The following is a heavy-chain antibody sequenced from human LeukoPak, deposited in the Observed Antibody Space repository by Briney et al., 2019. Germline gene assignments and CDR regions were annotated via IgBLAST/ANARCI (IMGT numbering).Heavy chain of an antibody. Sequence: GESLKISCKGSGYSFTSYWIGWVRQMPGKGLEWMGIIYPGDSDTRYSPSFQGQVTISADKSISTAYLQWSSLKASDTAMYYCATESTMVLDAFDIWGQGTMVTVSS. V-gene: IGHV5-51*01. J-gene: IGHJ3*02. CDR3: ATESTMVLDAFDI. CDR2: IYPGDSDT. CDR1: GYSFTSYW. D-gene: IGHD5/OR15-5a*01.